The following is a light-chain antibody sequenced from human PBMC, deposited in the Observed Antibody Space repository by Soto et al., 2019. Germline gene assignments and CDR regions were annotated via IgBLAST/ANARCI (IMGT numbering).Light chain of an antibody. CDR1: QSISSY. Sequence: ETVLTQSPATLSLSPGERATLCCRGSQSISSYLAWYQQKPGQAPRLLIYDASNRATGIPARFSGGGSGTDFTLTISSLEPEDFAVYYCQQRSNWPPITFGQGTRLEIK. CDR3: QQRSNWPPIT. CDR2: DAS. J-gene: IGKJ5*01. V-gene: IGKV3-11*01.